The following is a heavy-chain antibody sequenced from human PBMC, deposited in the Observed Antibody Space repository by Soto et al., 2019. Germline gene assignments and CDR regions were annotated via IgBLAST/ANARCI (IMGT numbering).Heavy chain of an antibody. CDR3: AKCGGYSYGCPFDY. D-gene: IGHD5-18*01. CDR2: INPSTGST. V-gene: IGHV1-46*01. Sequence: ASVKVSCKASGYTFTTYYIHWVRQAPGQGLEWMGIINPSTGSTVYTQKFQGRVTLTRDNSKNTLYLQMNSLRAEDTAVYYCAKCGGYSYGCPFDYWGQGTLVTVSS. CDR1: GYTFTTYY. J-gene: IGHJ4*02.